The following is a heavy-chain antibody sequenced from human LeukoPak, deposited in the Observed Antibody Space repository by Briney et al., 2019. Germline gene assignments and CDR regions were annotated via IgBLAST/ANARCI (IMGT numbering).Heavy chain of an antibody. V-gene: IGHV3-21*01. CDR3: ARAPYSYGPFDY. Sequence: PGGSLRLSRAASGFTFSSYSMNWVRQAPGKGLEWVSSISSSSSYIYYADSVKGRFTISRDNAKNSLYLQMNSLRAEDTAVYYCARAPYSYGPFDYWGQGTLVTVSS. CDR2: ISSSSSYI. CDR1: GFTFSSYS. J-gene: IGHJ4*02. D-gene: IGHD5-18*01.